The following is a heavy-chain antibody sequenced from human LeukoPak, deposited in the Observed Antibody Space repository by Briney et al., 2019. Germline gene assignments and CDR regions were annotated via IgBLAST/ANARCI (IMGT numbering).Heavy chain of an antibody. V-gene: IGHV3-23*01. D-gene: IGHD3-16*01. CDR2: ISGDGLRT. CDR1: GFSFTTYA. J-gene: IGHJ4*02. CDR3: TLHYDYVWETYSYDY. Sequence: PGESLRLSCAASGFSFTTYAMSWVRQAPGKGLEWVSVISGDGLRTYSADSVKGRFTISRDNSKNTLFLQMNSLRAEDTAIYYCTLHYDYVWETYSYDYWGQGTLVTVS.